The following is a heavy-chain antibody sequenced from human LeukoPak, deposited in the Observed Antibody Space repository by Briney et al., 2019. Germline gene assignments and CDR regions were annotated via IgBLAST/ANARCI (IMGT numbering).Heavy chain of an antibody. CDR1: GFSFSNFA. CDR2: ISGDGGST. J-gene: IGHJ6*02. D-gene: IGHD1-26*01. Sequence: GGSLRLSCAASGFSFSNFAMAWVRQAPGKGLEWVSLISGDGGSTYYADSVKGRFTISRDNSKNSLYLQMNSLRTEDTALYYCAKMGSSGSYYGYYYGMDVWGQGTTVTVSS. CDR3: AKMGSSGSYYGYYYGMDV. V-gene: IGHV3-43*02.